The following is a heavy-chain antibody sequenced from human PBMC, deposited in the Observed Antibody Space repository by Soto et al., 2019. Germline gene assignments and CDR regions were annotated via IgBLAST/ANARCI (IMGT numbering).Heavy chain of an antibody. D-gene: IGHD3-3*01. CDR1: GFTFSSYS. J-gene: IGHJ6*02. Sequence: VQLVESGGGLVQPGGSLRLSCAASGFTFSSYSMNWVRQAPGKGLEWVSYISSSSSTIYYANSVKGRFTISRDNAKNSLYLQMNSLRDEDTAVYYCAREEDFWSRYYYYYYGMDVWGQGTTVTVSS. CDR2: ISSSSSTI. CDR3: AREEDFWSRYYYYYYGMDV. V-gene: IGHV3-48*02.